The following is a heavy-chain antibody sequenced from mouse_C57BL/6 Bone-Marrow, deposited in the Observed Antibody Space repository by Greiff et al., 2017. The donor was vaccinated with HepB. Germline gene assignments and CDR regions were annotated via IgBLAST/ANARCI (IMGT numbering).Heavy chain of an antibody. V-gene: IGHV1-82*01. J-gene: IGHJ1*03. CDR1: GYAFSSSW. Sequence: QVQLQQSGPELVKPGASVKISCKASGYAFSSSWMNWVKQRPGKGLEWIGRIYPGDGDTNYNGKFKGKATLTADKSSSTAYMQLSSLTSEDSAVYFCARYYDYDVYWYCDVWGTGTTVTVSS. D-gene: IGHD2-4*01. CDR2: IYPGDGDT. CDR3: ARYYDYDVYWYCDV.